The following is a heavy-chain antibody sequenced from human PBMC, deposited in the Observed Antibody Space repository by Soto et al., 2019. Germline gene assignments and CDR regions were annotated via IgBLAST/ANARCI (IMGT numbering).Heavy chain of an antibody. CDR1: GDSVSTTNNA. V-gene: IGHV6-1*01. CDR3: ARGLNRNWLDS. J-gene: IGHJ5*01. Sequence: SQTLSLPCAISGDSVSTTNNAWNWIRQSPSRGLEWLGRTYYRSKWYNDYAVSVESRITINADTSNNQFSLQLNPVTPEDTAVYYCARGLNRNWLDSWGQGTLVTVYS. CDR2: TYYRSKWYN.